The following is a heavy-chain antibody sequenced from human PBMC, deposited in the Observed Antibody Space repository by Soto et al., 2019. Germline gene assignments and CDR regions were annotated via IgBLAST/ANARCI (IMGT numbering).Heavy chain of an antibody. CDR1: GFTFSSYE. D-gene: IGHD5-18*01. Sequence: EVQLVESGGGLVQPGGSLRLSCAASGFTFSSYEMNWVRQAPGKGLEWVSYISSSGSTIYYADSVKGRFTISRDNGKNSLYLQMNSLRAEDTAVYYCARVPLTKYSYDHHTSYNWFDPWGQGTLVTVSS. CDR3: ARVPLTKYSYDHHTSYNWFDP. J-gene: IGHJ5*02. V-gene: IGHV3-48*03. CDR2: ISSSGSTI.